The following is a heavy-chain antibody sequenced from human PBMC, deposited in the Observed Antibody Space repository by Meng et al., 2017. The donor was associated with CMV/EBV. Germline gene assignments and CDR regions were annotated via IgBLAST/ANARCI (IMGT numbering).Heavy chain of an antibody. CDR3: ARGGAANYYFYGMDV. D-gene: IGHD2-15*01. J-gene: IGHJ6*02. V-gene: IGHV4-34*01. CDR1: GGSFSGYY. Sequence: GSLRLSCAVYGGSFSGYYWSWIRQPPGKGLEWIGEINHSGSTNYNPSLKSRVTISVDTSKNQFSLKLSSVTAADTAVYYCARGGAANYYFYGMDVWGQGTTVTVSS. CDR2: INHSGST.